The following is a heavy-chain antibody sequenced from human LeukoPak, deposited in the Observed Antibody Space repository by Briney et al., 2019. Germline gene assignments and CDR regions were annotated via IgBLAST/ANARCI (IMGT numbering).Heavy chain of an antibody. CDR2: ISWNSGSI. CDR1: GFTFDDYA. CDR3: ARARLRGGSYYFDY. J-gene: IGHJ4*02. D-gene: IGHD1-26*01. V-gene: IGHV3-9*01. Sequence: PGGSLRLSCAASGFTFDDYAMHWVRQAPGKGLEWVSGISWNSGSIGYADSVKGRFTISRDNAKNSLYLQMNSLRAEDTAVYYCARARLRGGSYYFDYWGQGTLVTVSS.